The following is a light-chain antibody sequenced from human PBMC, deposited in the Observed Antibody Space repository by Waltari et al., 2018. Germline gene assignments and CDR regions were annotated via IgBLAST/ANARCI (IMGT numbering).Light chain of an antibody. V-gene: IGLV1-47*01. Sequence: QSVLTQPPSASGTPGQKVTIPCNGRSSNIGSNSVYVYQQFPGTAPKLLIFKNNQRPSGVPDRFSDSKSGTSASLAINGLRSEDEADYYCAAWDDSLSGLVLGGGTKVTVL. CDR2: KNN. J-gene: IGLJ3*02. CDR1: SSNIGSNS. CDR3: AAWDDSLSGLV.